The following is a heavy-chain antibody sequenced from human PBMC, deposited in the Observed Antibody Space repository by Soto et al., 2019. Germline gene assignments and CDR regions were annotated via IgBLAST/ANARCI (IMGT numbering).Heavy chain of an antibody. D-gene: IGHD6-13*01. CDR2: ISAYNGNT. CDR1: GYTFTSYG. CDR3: AKLSSAAAGTGFLDS. V-gene: IGHV1-18*01. J-gene: IGHJ4*02. Sequence: GASVKVSCKASGYTFTSYGISWVRQAPGQGLEWMGWISAYNGNTNYAQKLQGRVTMTTDTSTSTAYMELNNLRAEDTAVYYCAKLSSAAAGTGFLDSWGQGTLVTVSS.